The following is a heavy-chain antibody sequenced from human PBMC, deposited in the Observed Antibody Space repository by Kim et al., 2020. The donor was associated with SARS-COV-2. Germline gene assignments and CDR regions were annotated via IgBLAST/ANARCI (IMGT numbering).Heavy chain of an antibody. CDR3: ARVAPTAYGMNV. V-gene: IGHV6-1*01. CDR2: TYYRSKWNN. Sequence: SQTLSLTCAISGDSVTSNSAAWNWIRQSPSRGLEWLGRTYYRSKWNNDYAVSVRSRLRISADTSKNQVSLQMNSVTPEDTAVYYCARVAPTAYGMNVWGQGTTVTVSS. J-gene: IGHJ6*02. CDR1: GDSVTSNSAA.